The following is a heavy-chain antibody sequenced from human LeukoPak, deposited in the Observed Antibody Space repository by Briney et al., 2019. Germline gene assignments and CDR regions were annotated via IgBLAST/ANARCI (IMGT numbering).Heavy chain of an antibody. CDR1: GYTFTGYY. J-gene: IGHJ4*02. D-gene: IGHD3-10*01. CDR3: ARDSVLLWFGELFGLDY. CDR2: INPNSGGT. V-gene: IGHV1-2*02. Sequence: ASVKVSCKASGYTFTGYYMHWVRQAPGQELEWMGWINPNSGGTNYAQKFQGRVTMTRDTSISTAYMELSRLRSDDTAVYYCARDSVLLWFGELFGLDYWGQGTLVTVSS.